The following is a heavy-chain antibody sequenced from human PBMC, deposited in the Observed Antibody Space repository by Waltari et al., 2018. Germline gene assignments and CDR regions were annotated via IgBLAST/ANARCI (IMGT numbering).Heavy chain of an antibody. CDR1: SYV. CDR2: INTNTGNP. Sequence: SYVMNWMRQAPGQGLEWMGWINTNTGNPTYAQGFTGRFVFSLDTSVSTAYLQISSLKAEDTAVYYCASPSDTAMGLGGMDVWGQGTTVTVSS. J-gene: IGHJ6*02. D-gene: IGHD5-18*01. V-gene: IGHV7-4-1*02. CDR3: ASPSDTAMGLGGMDV.